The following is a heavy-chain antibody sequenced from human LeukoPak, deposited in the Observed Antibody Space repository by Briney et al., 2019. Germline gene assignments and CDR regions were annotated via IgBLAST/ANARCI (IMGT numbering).Heavy chain of an antibody. V-gene: IGHV4-34*01. D-gene: IGHD2/OR15-2a*01. Sequence: SETLSLTCAVYGGSFSGYYWSWIRQPPGKGLEWIGEINHSGSTNYNPSLKSRVTISVDTSKNQFSLKLSSVTAADTAVYYCARGFLRRWFDPWGQGTLLTVSS. CDR1: GGSFSGYY. CDR3: ARGFLRRWFDP. J-gene: IGHJ5*02. CDR2: INHSGST.